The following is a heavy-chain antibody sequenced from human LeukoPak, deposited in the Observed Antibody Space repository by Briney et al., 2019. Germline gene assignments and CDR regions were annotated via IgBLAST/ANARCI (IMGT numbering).Heavy chain of an antibody. J-gene: IGHJ1*01. CDR1: GFTFSSYD. CDR2: IGSSGGST. Sequence: GGPLRFSCAASGFTFSSYDMSWVRQAPGKGLEWVSVIGSSGGSTYYADSVKGRFTISRDNSKNTLYLQMNSLRAEDTAVYYCAKMEVVTADDKYFQYWGQGTLVTVSS. V-gene: IGHV3-23*01. D-gene: IGHD2-21*02. CDR3: AKMEVVTADDKYFQY.